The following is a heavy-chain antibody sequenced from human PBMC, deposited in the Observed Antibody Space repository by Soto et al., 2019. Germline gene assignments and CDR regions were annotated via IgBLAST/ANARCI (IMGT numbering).Heavy chain of an antibody. V-gene: IGHV1-18*01. CDR2: TSAYNGTT. J-gene: IGHJ6*02. CDR3: ARRQWLVGGYYYGMDV. CDR1: GYTFTSYG. Sequence: QVQLVQSGAEVKKPGASVKVSCKASGYTFTSYGISWVRQAPGQGLEWMGWTSAYNGTTNYAQKLQGRVTMTTDTXTXXAYMELRSLRSDDTAVYYCARRQWLVGGYYYGMDVWGQGTTVTVSS. D-gene: IGHD6-19*01.